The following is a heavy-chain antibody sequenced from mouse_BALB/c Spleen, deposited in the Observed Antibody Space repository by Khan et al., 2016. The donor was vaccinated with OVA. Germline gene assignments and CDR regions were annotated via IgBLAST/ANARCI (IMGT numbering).Heavy chain of an antibody. V-gene: IGHV1S135*01. J-gene: IGHJ3*01. Sequence: VQLQQSGPELMKPGASVKISCKASGYSFTSYYIHWVKQSHGKSLEWIGYIDPFNGGTSYNQKFKGKATLTVDKSSSTAYMHLSSLTSEDSAVYYRARLGSSSWFAYWGQGTMVTVSA. CDR2: IDPFNGGT. D-gene: IGHD1-1*01. CDR3: ARLGSSSWFAY. CDR1: GYSFTSYY.